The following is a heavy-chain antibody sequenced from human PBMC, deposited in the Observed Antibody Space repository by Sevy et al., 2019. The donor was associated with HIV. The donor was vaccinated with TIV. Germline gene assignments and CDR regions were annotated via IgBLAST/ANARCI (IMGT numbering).Heavy chain of an antibody. CDR1: EFTFSSYG. D-gene: IGHD4-17*01. CDR3: ARDLEFYDSGDYGPAFMPDY. V-gene: IGHV3-33*01. J-gene: IGHJ4*02. Sequence: GGSLRLSCAASEFTFSSYGMHWVRQGPGKGLEWVAVIWFDGSNTYYADSVKGRFTISRDIAKNTLHLQMNSLGAEDTAVYYCARDLEFYDSGDYGPAFMPDYWGQGTLVTVSS. CDR2: IWFDGSNT.